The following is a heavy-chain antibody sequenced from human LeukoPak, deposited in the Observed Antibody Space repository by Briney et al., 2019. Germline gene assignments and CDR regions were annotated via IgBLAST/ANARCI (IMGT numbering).Heavy chain of an antibody. D-gene: IGHD3-22*01. CDR2: ISGSGGST. CDR3: AKSASLIVASQSAFDI. CDR1: EFTFSSYA. Sequence: GGSLRLSCAASEFTFSSYAMSWVRQAPGKGLEWVSAISGSGGSTYYADSVKGRFTISRDNSKNTLYLQMNSLRAEDTAVYYCAKSASLIVASQSAFDIWGQGTMVTVSS. J-gene: IGHJ3*02. V-gene: IGHV3-23*01.